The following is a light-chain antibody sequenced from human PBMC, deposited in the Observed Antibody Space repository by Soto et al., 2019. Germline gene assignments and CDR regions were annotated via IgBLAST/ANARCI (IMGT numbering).Light chain of an antibody. CDR2: GSS. V-gene: IGKV3-20*01. J-gene: IGKJ2*01. Sequence: EVVLTQSPGTLSLSPGESATLSCRASQSVSNNYFAWYQQKPGQAPRLLIFGSSDRATGIPDRFSGSGSGTDFTLTISRLEPEDFAVYYCQQYGSSPPYTFGQVTKLEIK. CDR1: QSVSNNY. CDR3: QQYGSSPPYT.